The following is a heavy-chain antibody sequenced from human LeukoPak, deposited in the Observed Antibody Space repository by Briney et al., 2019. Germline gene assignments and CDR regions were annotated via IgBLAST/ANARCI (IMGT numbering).Heavy chain of an antibody. CDR2: IYYSGST. J-gene: IGHJ1*01. CDR3: ARHSKYYYDSSGSYVGYFQH. CDR1: GDSISSYY. Sequence: SETLSLTCTVSGDSISSYYWSWIRQPPGKGLEWIGYIYYSGSTNFNPSLKSRVTISADTSKNQFSLKLSSVTAADTAVYYCARHSKYYYDSSGSYVGYFQHWGQGTLVTVSS. V-gene: IGHV4-59*08. D-gene: IGHD3-22*01.